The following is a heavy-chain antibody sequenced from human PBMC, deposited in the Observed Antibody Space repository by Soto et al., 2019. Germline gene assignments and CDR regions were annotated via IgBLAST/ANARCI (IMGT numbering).Heavy chain of an antibody. D-gene: IGHD6-19*01. J-gene: IGHJ6*02. CDR2: ISYDGSNK. CDR3: ANDGYSSGSPYSGQLYDYYYGMDV. Sequence: PGGSLRLSCAASGFTFSSYGMHWVRQAPGKGLEWVAVISYDGSNKYYADSVKGRFTISRDNSKNTLYLQMNSLRAEDTAVYYCANDGYSSGSPYSGQLYDYYYGMDVWGQGTTVTVSS. V-gene: IGHV3-30*18. CDR1: GFTFSSYG.